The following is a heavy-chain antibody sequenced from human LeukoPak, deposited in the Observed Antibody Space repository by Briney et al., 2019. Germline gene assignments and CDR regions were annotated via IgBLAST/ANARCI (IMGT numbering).Heavy chain of an antibody. CDR3: ASSIVYCSSTSCYFN. CDR2: INPNSGGT. CDR1: GYTFTGYF. Sequence: ASVKVSCKASGYTFTGYFMHWVRQAPGQGLEWMGWINPNSGGTNYAQKFQGRVTMTRDTSISTAYMELSRLRSDGTAVYYCASSIVYCSSTSCYFNWGQGTLVTVSP. D-gene: IGHD2-2*01. J-gene: IGHJ4*02. V-gene: IGHV1-2*02.